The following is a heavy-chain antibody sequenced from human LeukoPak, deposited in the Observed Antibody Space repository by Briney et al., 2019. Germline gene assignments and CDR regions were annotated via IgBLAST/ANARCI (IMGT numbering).Heavy chain of an antibody. CDR2: IYTGGST. V-gene: IGHV3-53*01. Sequence: GGSLRLSCAASGFTVSSNYMSWVRQAPGKGLEWVSVIYTGGSTYYADSVKGRFTISRDNANNSLSLQMNSLRDEDTAVYYCVLGSPFDYWGQGTLVTVSS. J-gene: IGHJ4*02. D-gene: IGHD3-10*01. CDR1: GFTVSSNY. CDR3: VLGSPFDY.